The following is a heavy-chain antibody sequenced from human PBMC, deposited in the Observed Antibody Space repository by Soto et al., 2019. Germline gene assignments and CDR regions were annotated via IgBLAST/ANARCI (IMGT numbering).Heavy chain of an antibody. CDR3: AKDSPGEQWPVGYFAD. V-gene: IGHV3-23*01. Sequence: VQLLESGGGLVQPGGSLRLSCAASGFTFSSYAMTWVRQAPGKGLEWVSLISGSGGTTYYADSVKGRFTISRDNSKNTMYRQMNSLIAEDTAGYYCAKDSPGEQWPVGYFADWGQGTLVTVSS. D-gene: IGHD6-19*01. CDR1: GFTFSSYA. CDR2: ISGSGGTT. J-gene: IGHJ4*02.